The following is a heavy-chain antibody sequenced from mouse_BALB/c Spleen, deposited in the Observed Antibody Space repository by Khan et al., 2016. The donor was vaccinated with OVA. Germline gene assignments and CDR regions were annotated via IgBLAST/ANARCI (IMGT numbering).Heavy chain of an antibody. D-gene: IGHD2-1*01. Sequence: EVELVESGGGLVKPGGSLKLSCVASGFTFNNYAMSWVRQTPEKRLEWVATVSSGGSYTYYPDSVKGRSTISRDNAKNTLYLQLSSLRSEDTAMYYCARRGDVYYGPMDYWGQGTTLTVSS. J-gene: IGHJ2*01. CDR2: VSSGGSYT. V-gene: IGHV5-9-3*01. CDR3: ARRGDVYYGPMDY. CDR1: GFTFNNYA.